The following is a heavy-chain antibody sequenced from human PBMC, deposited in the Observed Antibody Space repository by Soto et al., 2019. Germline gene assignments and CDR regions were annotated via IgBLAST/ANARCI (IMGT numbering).Heavy chain of an antibody. V-gene: IGHV1-69*06. CDR3: ASGARGYSGSYYDLYYFDY. CDR2: IIPIFGTA. J-gene: IGHJ4*02. CDR1: GGTFSSYA. D-gene: IGHD1-26*01. Sequence: PSVKVSCKASGGTFSSYAISWVRQAPGQGLEWMGGIIPIFGTANYAQKFQGRVTITADKSTSTAYMELSSLRSEDTAVYYCASGARGYSGSYYDLYYFDYWGQGTLVTVSS.